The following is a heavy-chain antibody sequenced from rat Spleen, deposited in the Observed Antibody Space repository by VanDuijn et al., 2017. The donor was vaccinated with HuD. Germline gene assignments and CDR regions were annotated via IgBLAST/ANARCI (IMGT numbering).Heavy chain of an antibody. CDR3: ARQPLTIAADY. CDR2: ISYDGNNT. D-gene: IGHD1-2*01. CDR1: GFTFSDYA. Sequence: EVQMVESGGGLVQPGRSLKLSCAASGFTFSDYAMAWVRQAPKKGREWVATISYDGNNTYYRDSVKGRFTISRDNAKSTLYLQMNCMRSEDTATYYCARQPLTIAADYWGQGVMVTVSS. J-gene: IGHJ2*01. V-gene: IGHV5-17*01.